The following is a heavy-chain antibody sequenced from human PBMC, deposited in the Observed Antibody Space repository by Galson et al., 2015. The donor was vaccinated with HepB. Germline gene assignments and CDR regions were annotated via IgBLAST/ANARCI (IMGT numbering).Heavy chain of an antibody. J-gene: IGHJ5*02. Sequence: SLRLSCAVSGLPFSDDWFHWIRQAPGKGLERVSRINNDGSWTSYADSVRGRFITSRDDSRSTVYLEMTSVRPDDTATYFCARDSYSSADTWGQGTLVIVS. CDR1: GLPFSDDW. V-gene: IGHV3-74*01. CDR2: INNDGSWT. D-gene: IGHD6-19*01. CDR3: ARDSYSSADT.